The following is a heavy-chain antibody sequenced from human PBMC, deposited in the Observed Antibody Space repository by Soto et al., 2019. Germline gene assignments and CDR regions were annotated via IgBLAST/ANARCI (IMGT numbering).Heavy chain of an antibody. CDR2: IIPIFGTA. Sequence: KVPCKYCGGSYSRYSISCVKQDPGQGLEWMGGIIPIFGTANYAQNFQGRVTITADESTGTAYMELSSLRSEDTAVYYCASPNRRDGYNYYFDDWGQGTL. J-gene: IGHJ4*02. CDR3: ASPNRRDGYNYYFDD. V-gene: IGHV1-69*01. D-gene: IGHD1-1*01. CDR1: GGSYSRYS.